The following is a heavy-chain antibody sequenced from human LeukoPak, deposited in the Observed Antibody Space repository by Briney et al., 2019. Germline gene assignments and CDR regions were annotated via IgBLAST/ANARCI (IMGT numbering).Heavy chain of an antibody. V-gene: IGHV1-46*01. CDR3: ARDDYDFWSGYPVYYFDY. J-gene: IGHJ4*02. Sequence: ASVKVSCKASGYTFTSYYMHWVRQAPGQGLEWMGIINASGGSTSYAQKFQGRVTMTRDTSTSTVYMELSSLRSEDTAVYYCARDDYDFWSGYPVYYFDYWGQGTLVTVSS. CDR1: GYTFTSYY. D-gene: IGHD3-3*01. CDR2: INASGGST.